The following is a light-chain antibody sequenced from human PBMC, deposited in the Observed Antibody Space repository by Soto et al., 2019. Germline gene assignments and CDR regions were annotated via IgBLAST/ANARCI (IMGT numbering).Light chain of an antibody. CDR2: GAS. J-gene: IGKJ1*01. CDR3: QQYGSSPRT. V-gene: IGKV3-20*01. CDR1: QSVSGSY. Sequence: EIVLTQSPGTLSLSPGERATLSCRASQSVSGSYLAWYQQKPGQAPRLLIYGASSRATGIPDRFSGSGSGTDFTLTISRLEAEDFAEYYCQQYGSSPRTFGQGTKVEIK.